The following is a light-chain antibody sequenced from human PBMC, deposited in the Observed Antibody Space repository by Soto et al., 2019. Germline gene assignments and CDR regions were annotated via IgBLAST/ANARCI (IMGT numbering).Light chain of an antibody. CDR1: SSNIGRDP. J-gene: IGLJ1*01. CDR3: AGWDGSLRGFV. V-gene: IGLV1-44*01. Sequence: QSVLTQPPSASGTPGQRVTICCSGSSSNIGRDPVNWYQELPGTAPKLLIYDNNQRPSGVPDRFSGSKSGTSASLAISGLQSEAEADYFCAGWDGSLRGFVFGTGTKLTVL. CDR2: DNN.